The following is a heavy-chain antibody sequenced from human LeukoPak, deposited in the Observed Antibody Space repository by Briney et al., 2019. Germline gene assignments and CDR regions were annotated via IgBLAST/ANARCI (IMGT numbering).Heavy chain of an antibody. D-gene: IGHD6-13*01. CDR3: ARGIAAAGTYDY. J-gene: IGHJ4*02. V-gene: IGHV3-48*02. CDR2: ISSGSSTI. CDR1: GFTFSTYS. Sequence: GGSLRLSCAASGFTFSTYSMNWVRQAPGKGLEWVSYISSGSSTIYYADSVKGRFTISRDNAKNSLYLQMNSLRDEDTAVYYCARGIAAAGTYDYWGQGTLVTVSS.